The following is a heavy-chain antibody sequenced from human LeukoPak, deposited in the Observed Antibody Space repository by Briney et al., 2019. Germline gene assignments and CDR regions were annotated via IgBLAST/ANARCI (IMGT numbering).Heavy chain of an antibody. CDR3: AREETYYYGSGSYKPQSLFDY. V-gene: IGHV3-11*05. CDR1: GLTFSDYY. Sequence: GGSLRLSCAASGLTFSDYYMSWIRQAPGKGLEWVSYISSTGTYTNYADSVKGRFTISRDNAKNSLYLQMNSLRAEDTAVYYCAREETYYYGSGSYKPQSLFDYWGQGTLVTVSS. D-gene: IGHD3-10*01. J-gene: IGHJ4*02. CDR2: ISSTGTYT.